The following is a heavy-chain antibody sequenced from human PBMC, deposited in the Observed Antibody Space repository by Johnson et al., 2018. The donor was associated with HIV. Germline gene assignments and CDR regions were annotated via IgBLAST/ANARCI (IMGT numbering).Heavy chain of an antibody. D-gene: IGHD4-23*01. J-gene: IGHJ3*01. V-gene: IGHV3-11*04. CDR1: GFIFRDYY. CDR2: ISSSGKST. Sequence: VQLVESGGGVVRPGGSLRLSCAASGFIFRDYYMSWIRQAPGKGLEWVSYISSSGKSTYYADSVKGRFTISRDNAKNTLYLEMNSLRAGETAVYYCARGPSVVTLHAFDLWGQGTMVTVSS. CDR3: ARGPSVVTLHAFDL.